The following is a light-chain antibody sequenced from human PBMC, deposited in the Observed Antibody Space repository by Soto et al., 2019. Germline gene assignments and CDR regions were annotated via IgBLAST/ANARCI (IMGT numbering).Light chain of an antibody. V-gene: IGKV1-5*03. J-gene: IGKJ4*01. CDR2: KAS. Sequence: SPASLSASVGDRVTITCRASQNIDAWLAWYQQKPGKAPKVLIYKASSLESGVPSRFSGSGSGTEFTLTLSSLQPDDSATYYCQRYNPYPLTFGAGTKGDI. CDR1: QNIDAW. CDR3: QRYNPYPLT.